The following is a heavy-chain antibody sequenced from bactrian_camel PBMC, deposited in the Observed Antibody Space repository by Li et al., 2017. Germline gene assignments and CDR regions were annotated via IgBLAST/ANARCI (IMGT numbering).Heavy chain of an antibody. V-gene: IGHV3S54*01. CDR2: IRRSGGET. CDR1: GHSRGSNC. J-gene: IGHJ4*01. D-gene: IGHD2*01. CDR3: WSGPPISSGGDCYPGKFDA. Sequence: HVQLVESGGGSVQTGGSLRLSCVVSGHSRGSNCVGWYRLPPGRAPAEREGIAAIRRSGGETWYAASVKGRFTISRDSAKNTQYLQVNGLKFEDSGVYYCWSGPPISSGGDCYPGKFDAWGQGTQVTVS.